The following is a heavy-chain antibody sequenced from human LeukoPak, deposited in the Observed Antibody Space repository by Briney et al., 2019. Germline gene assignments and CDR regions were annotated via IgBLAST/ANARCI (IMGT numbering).Heavy chain of an antibody. J-gene: IGHJ4*02. V-gene: IGHV4-39*07. D-gene: IGHD3-16*01. Sequence: PSETLSLTCIVPGGSISISSYYWGWIRQPPGKGLEWIGSIYYSGSTYYNPSLKSRVTISVDTSKNQFSLKLSSVTAADTAVYYCAREGGGFDYWGQGTLVTVSS. CDR1: GGSISISSYY. CDR3: AREGGGFDY. CDR2: IYYSGST.